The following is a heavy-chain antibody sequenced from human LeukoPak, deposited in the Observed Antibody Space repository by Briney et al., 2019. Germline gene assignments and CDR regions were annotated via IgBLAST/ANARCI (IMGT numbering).Heavy chain of an antibody. CDR2: INSDGSST. CDR1: GFTFSSYW. V-gene: IGHV3-74*01. J-gene: IGHJ4*02. Sequence: PGGSLRLSCAASGFTFSSYWMHWVRQAPGKGVVWVSRINSDGSSTSYADSVKGRFTISRDNAKNTLYLQMNSLRAEDTAVYYCARDPEEGYFDYWGQGTLVTVSS. CDR3: ARDPEEGYFDY.